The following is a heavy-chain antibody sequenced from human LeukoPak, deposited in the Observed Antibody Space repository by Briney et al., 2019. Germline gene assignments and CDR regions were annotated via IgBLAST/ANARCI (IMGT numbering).Heavy chain of an antibody. V-gene: IGHV4-59*08. CDR3: ARRRYGDSGHFDY. D-gene: IGHD4-17*01. CDR2: IYYSGST. CDR1: GGSISSYY. J-gene: IGHJ4*02. Sequence: SETLSLTCTVSGGSISSYYWSWIRQPPGKGLEWLGYIYYSGSTNYNPSLKSRVTISVDTSKNQFSLKLSSVTAADTAVYYCARRRYGDSGHFDYWGQGTLVTVSS.